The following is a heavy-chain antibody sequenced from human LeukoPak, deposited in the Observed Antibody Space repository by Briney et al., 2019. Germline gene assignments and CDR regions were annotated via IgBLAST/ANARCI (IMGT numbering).Heavy chain of an antibody. D-gene: IGHD2-15*01. CDR3: ARDDCSGGSCPLGY. CDR1: GYTFTSYG. CDR2: IIPILGIA. Sequence: PGASVKVSCKASGYTFTSYGISWVRQAPGQGLEWMGRIIPILGIANYAQKFQGRVTITADKSTSTAYMELSSLRSEDTAVYYCARDDCSGGSCPLGYWGQGTLVTVSS. V-gene: IGHV1-69*04. J-gene: IGHJ4*02.